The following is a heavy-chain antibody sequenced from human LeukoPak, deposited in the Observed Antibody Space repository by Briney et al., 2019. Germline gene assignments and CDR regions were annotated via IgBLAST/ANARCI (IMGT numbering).Heavy chain of an antibody. J-gene: IGHJ6*03. CDR2: IYNSGST. CDR3: ARERNYGYYYYYMDV. V-gene: IGHV4-59*12. CDR1: ADSISNYY. D-gene: IGHD1-7*01. Sequence: SETLSLTCTVSADSISNYYWTWLRQPPGKGLEWIGYIYNSGSTNYNTSLKSRVTISMDTSKNQFSLKLSSVTAADTAVYYCARERNYGYYYYYMDVWGKGTTVTVSS.